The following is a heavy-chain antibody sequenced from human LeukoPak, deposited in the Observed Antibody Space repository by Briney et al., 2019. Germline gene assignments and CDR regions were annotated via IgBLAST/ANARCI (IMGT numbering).Heavy chain of an antibody. CDR2: IGTTSTFI. Sequence: PGGSLRLSCAASGFTFTSYTMNCVRQAPGKGLEWVASIGTTSTFIHYADSVKGRFTISRDNAQDSLFLQMNSLGAEDTAVYYCAKAHPGFDYWGQGVLVTVSS. J-gene: IGHJ4*02. CDR1: GFTFTSYT. V-gene: IGHV3-21*01. CDR3: AKAHPGFDY.